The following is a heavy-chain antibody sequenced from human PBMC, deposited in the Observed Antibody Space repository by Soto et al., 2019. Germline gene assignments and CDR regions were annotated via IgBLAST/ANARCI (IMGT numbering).Heavy chain of an antibody. D-gene: IGHD2-2*01. J-gene: IGHJ5*02. CDR3: AREGYCSSTSCYSWFDP. CDR1: GGSISSYY. CDR2: IYYSGST. V-gene: IGHV4-59*01. Sequence: SETLSITCTVSGGSISSYYWSWIRQPPGKGLEWIGYIYYSGSTNYNPSLKSRVTISVDTSKNQFSLKLSSVTAADTAVYYCAREGYCSSTSCYSWFDPWGQGTLVTVS.